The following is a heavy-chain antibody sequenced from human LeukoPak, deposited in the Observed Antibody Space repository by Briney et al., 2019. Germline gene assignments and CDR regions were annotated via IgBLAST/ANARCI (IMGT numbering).Heavy chain of an antibody. CDR1: GGSISSSSYY. CDR2: IYYSGST. V-gene: IGHV4-39*07. J-gene: IGHJ5*02. D-gene: IGHD3-22*01. Sequence: SETLSLTCTVSGGSISSSSYYWGWIRQPPGKGLEWIGSIYYSGSTYYNPSLKSRVTISVDTSKNQFSLKLSSVTAADTAVYYCARDPERGSYYYDSSGYYPWGQGTLVTVSS. CDR3: ARDPERGSYYYDSSGYYP.